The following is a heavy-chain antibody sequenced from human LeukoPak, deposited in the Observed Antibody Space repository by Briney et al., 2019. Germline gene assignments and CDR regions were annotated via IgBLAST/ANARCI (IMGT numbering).Heavy chain of an antibody. J-gene: IGHJ4*02. CDR3: ARGENISSGWYTGDY. D-gene: IGHD6-19*01. Sequence: PGGSLRFSCAASGFTFSSYAMHWVRQAPGKGLEWVAVISYDGSNKYYADSVKGRFTISRDNSKNTLYLQMNSLRAEDTAVYYCARGENISSGWYTGDYWGQGTLVTVSS. V-gene: IGHV3-30-3*01. CDR1: GFTFSSYA. CDR2: ISYDGSNK.